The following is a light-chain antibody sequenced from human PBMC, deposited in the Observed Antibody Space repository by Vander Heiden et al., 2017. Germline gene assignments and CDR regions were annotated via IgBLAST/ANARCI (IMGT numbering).Light chain of an antibody. CDR1: QSVSSY. CDR3: QQRSNWPPIT. CDR2: DAS. Sequence: PGERATLSCRASQSVSSYLAWYQQKPGQAPRLLIYDASNRATGIPARFSGSGSGTDFTLTISSLEPEDFAVYYCQQRSNWPPITFGQGTRLEIK. J-gene: IGKJ5*01. V-gene: IGKV3-11*01.